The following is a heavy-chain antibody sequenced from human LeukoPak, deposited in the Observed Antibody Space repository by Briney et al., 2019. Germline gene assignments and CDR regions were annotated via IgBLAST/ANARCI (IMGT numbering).Heavy chain of an antibody. V-gene: IGHV1-2*02. CDR1: GYTFTGYY. CDR3: ASDSSSWSSGRYYYYMDV. D-gene: IGHD6-13*01. J-gene: IGHJ6*03. CDR2: INPNSGGT. Sequence: ASVKVSCKASGYTFTGYYMHWVRQAPGQGLEWMGWINPNSGGTNYAQKFQGRVTMTRDTSISTAYMELSRLRSDDTAVYYCASDSSSWSSGRYYYYMDVWGKGTTVTVSS.